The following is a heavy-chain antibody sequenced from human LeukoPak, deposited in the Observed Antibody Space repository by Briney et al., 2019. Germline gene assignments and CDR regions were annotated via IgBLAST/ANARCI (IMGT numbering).Heavy chain of an antibody. CDR2: IIPIFGTA. Sequence: ASVKVSCKASGGTFSSYAISWVRQAPGQGLEWMGGIIPIFGTANYAQKFQGRVTITADESTSTAYTELSSLRSEDTAVYYCVRAPPNWGFNYWGQGTLVTVSS. CDR1: GGTFSSYA. V-gene: IGHV1-69*13. J-gene: IGHJ4*02. D-gene: IGHD7-27*01. CDR3: VRAPPNWGFNY.